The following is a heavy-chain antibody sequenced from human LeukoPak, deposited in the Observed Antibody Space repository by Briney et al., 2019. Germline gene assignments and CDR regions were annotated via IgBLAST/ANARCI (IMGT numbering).Heavy chain of an antibody. CDR3: ARDHGAVAPFDY. CDR1: GYTFTNYG. D-gene: IGHD6-19*01. Sequence: ASVKVSCKASGYTFTNYGISWVRQAPGQGLEWMGWISAYNGNTHYTQNLQGRVTMTTDTSTSTAYMELRSLRSDDTAVYYCARDHGAVAPFDYWGQGTLVTVSS. J-gene: IGHJ4*02. V-gene: IGHV1-18*01. CDR2: ISAYNGNT.